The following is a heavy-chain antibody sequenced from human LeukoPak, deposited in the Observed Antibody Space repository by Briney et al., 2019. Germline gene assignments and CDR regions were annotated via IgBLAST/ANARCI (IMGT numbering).Heavy chain of an antibody. CDR3: AKAALRFLEWLSNPFDY. V-gene: IGHV3-9*01. Sequence: GGSLRLSCIASGFVFSRDNMNWVRRAPGKGLEWVSGISWNSGSIGYADSVKGRFTISRDNAKNSLYLQMNSLRAEDTALYYCAKAALRFLEWLSNPFDYWGQGTLVTVSS. CDR2: ISWNSGSI. D-gene: IGHD3-3*01. J-gene: IGHJ4*02. CDR1: GFVFSRDN.